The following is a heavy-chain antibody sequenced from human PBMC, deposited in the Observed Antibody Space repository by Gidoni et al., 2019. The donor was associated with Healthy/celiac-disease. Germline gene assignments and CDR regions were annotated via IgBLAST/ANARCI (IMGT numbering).Heavy chain of an antibody. J-gene: IGHJ4*02. CDR2: IKSKTDVGTT. CDR3: TTIYVVVPAAIDY. CDR1: GFTFSNAW. Sequence: EVQLVESGGGLVKPGGSLRLSCAASGFTFSNAWMSWVRQAPGKGLEWVGRIKSKTDVGTTDYAAPVKGRFTISRDDSKNTLYLQMNSLKTEDTAVYYCTTIYVVVPAAIDYWGQGTLVTVSS. V-gene: IGHV3-15*01. D-gene: IGHD2-2*01.